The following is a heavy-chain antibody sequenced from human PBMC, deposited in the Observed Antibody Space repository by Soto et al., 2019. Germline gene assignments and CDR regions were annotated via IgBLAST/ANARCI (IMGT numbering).Heavy chain of an antibody. CDR3: TTDSSMFQNYGMDV. V-gene: IGHV3-15*01. Sequence: GGSLRLSCAASGFTFSNAWMSWVRQSPGKGLEWVGRIKSKTDGGTTDYAAPVKGRFTISRDDSKNTLYLQMNSLKTEDTAVYYCTTDSSMFQNYGMDVWGQGTTVTVSS. CDR1: GFTFSNAW. CDR2: IKSKTDGGTT. J-gene: IGHJ6*02. D-gene: IGHD3-10*02.